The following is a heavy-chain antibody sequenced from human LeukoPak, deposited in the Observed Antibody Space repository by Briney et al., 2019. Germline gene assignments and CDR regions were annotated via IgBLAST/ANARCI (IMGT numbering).Heavy chain of an antibody. CDR2: INSDGSST. CDR1: GFTFSSYW. Sequence: GGSLRLSCAASGFTFSSYWMHWVRQAPGKGLVWVSRINSDGSSTSYADSVKGRFTISRDNAKNTLYLQVNSLRAEDTAVYYCARGIAAAGPVDYWGQGTLVTVSS. D-gene: IGHD6-13*01. V-gene: IGHV3-74*01. J-gene: IGHJ4*02. CDR3: ARGIAAAGPVDY.